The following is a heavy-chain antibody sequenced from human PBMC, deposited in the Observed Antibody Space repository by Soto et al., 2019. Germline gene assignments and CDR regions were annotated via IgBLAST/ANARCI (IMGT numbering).Heavy chain of an antibody. V-gene: IGHV1-18*01. D-gene: IGHD2-21*02. CDR1: GYTFTSYG. CDR2: ISAYNGNT. J-gene: IGHJ6*02. CDR3: ARVAYCGGDCFPGDYYYYGMDV. Sequence: QVQLVQSGAEVKKPGASVKVSCKASGYTFTSYGISWVRQAPGQGLEWMGWISAYNGNTNYAQKRQGRVTMTTDTSTSTAYMELRGLRSDDTAVYYCARVAYCGGDCFPGDYYYYGMDVWGQGTTVTVSS.